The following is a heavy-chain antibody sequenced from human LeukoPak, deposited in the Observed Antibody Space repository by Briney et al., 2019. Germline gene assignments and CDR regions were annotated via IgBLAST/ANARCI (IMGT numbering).Heavy chain of an antibody. CDR3: AKTALAVAGVVPVESELDY. V-gene: IGHV3-20*04. CDR2: INWNGGST. Sequence: GGSLRLSCAASGFTFDDYGMSWVRQAPGKGLEWVSGINWNGGSTGYADSVKGRFTISRDNAKNSLYLQMNSLRAEDTAGYYCAKTALAVAGVVPVESELDYWGQGTLVTVSS. D-gene: IGHD6-19*01. J-gene: IGHJ4*02. CDR1: GFTFDDYG.